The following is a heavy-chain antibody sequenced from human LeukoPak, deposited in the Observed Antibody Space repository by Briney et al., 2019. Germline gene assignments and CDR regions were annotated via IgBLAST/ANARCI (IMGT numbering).Heavy chain of an antibody. CDR1: GYTFTSYD. D-gene: IGHD3-10*01. V-gene: IGHV1-8*01. CDR3: ARGATMVRGAVRGYGMDV. J-gene: IGHJ6*02. Sequence: ASVKVSCKASGYTFTSYDINWVRQATGQGLEWMGWVNPNSGNTGYAQKFQGRVTMTRNTSISTAYMELSSLRSEDTAVYYCARGATMVRGAVRGYGMDVWGQGTTVTVSS. CDR2: VNPNSGNT.